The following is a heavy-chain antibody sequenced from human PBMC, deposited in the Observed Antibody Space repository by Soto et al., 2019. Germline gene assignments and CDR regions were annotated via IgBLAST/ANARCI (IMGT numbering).Heavy chain of an antibody. CDR3: ARDPAIYSGKFDYGLDV. CDR2: IGTSGKTI. J-gene: IGHJ6*02. V-gene: IGHV3-48*03. Sequence: EVQLVESGGGLVQAGGSLRLFCAVSGFTFSSHEMNWVRQAPGKGLEWVSYIGTSGKTIYYADSVRGRFTISRDNAKNSLYLQMNSLRAEDTAVYFCARDPAIYSGKFDYGLDVWGRGTTVTVSS. D-gene: IGHD4-4*01. CDR1: GFTFSSHE.